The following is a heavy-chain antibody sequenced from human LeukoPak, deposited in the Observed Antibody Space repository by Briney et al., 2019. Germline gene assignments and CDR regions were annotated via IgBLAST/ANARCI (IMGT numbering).Heavy chain of an antibody. CDR2: LHTSGST. Sequence: PSETLSLTCTVSGYSISSGYYWGWIRQPAGEGLEWIGRLHTSGSTHYNPSLKSRVTMSVDTSKNQFSLKLSSVTAADTAVYYCARIYSSSWFLNWFDPWGQGTLVTVSS. CDR3: ARIYSSSWFLNWFDP. J-gene: IGHJ5*02. V-gene: IGHV4-4*07. D-gene: IGHD6-13*01. CDR1: GYSISSGYY.